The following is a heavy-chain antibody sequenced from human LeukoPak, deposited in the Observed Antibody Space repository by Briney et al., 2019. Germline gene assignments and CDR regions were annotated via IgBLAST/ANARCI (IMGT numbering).Heavy chain of an antibody. CDR1: GFTFSSYA. CDR2: ISGSGGST. D-gene: IGHD5-12*01. Sequence: PGGSLRLSCAASGFTFSSYAMSWVRQAPGKGLEWVSAISGSGGSTYYADSVKGRFTISRDNSKNTLYLQMNSLRAEDTAVYYCAKDWRHWVRVGGYDDYWGQGTLVTVSS. V-gene: IGHV3-23*01. J-gene: IGHJ4*02. CDR3: AKDWRHWVRVGGYDDY.